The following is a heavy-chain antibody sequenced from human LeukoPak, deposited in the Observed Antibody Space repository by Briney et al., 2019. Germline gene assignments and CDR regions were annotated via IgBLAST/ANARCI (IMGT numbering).Heavy chain of an antibody. J-gene: IGHJ6*04. V-gene: IGHV4-39*01. CDR1: GGSISSSSYY. D-gene: IGHD3-9*01. Sequence: SETLSLTCTVSGGSISSSSYYWGWIRQPPGKGLEWIGSIYYSGSTYYNPSLKSRVTISVDTSKNQFSLKLSSVTAADTAVYYCASINYDILMDVWGKATTVTVSS. CDR2: IYYSGST. CDR3: ASINYDILMDV.